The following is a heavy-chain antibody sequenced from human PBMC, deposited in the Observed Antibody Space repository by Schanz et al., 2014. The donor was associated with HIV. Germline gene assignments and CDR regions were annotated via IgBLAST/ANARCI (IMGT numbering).Heavy chain of an antibody. CDR2: ISAYNGKT. Sequence: QVQLVQSGAEVEKPGASAKVSCKASGYSFTGYYIYWVRQAPGQGLEWMGWISAYNGKTNYARKVQGRVTMTTDTSTSTAYMELRSLRSDDTAVYYCAREKTTLNWFDPWGQGTLVTVSS. CDR1: GYSFTGYY. CDR3: AREKTTLNWFDP. J-gene: IGHJ5*02. D-gene: IGHD4-4*01. V-gene: IGHV1-18*04.